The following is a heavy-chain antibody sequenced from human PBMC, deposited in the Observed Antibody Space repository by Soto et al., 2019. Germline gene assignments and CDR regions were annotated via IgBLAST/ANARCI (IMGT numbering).Heavy chain of an antibody. CDR1: GIEFSNYA. J-gene: IGHJ4*02. V-gene: IGHV3-23*01. CDR3: AKDGTWLDVFFDV. CDR2: SSASGRSR. Sequence: GGSLRLSCVASGIEFSNYAMSWVRQAPGKGLEWVSISSASGRSRYHADSVEGRLTISRDNSKNTLYLHMTNLRAEDTAVYYSAKDGTWLDVFFDVWGQGIPVNVSS. D-gene: IGHD3-9*01.